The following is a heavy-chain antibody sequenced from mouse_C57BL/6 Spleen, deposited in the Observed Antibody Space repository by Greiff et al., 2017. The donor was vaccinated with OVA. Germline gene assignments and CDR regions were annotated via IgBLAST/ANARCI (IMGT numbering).Heavy chain of an antibody. CDR1: GYTFTSYW. CDR3: AIIYYGNLYAMDY. V-gene: IGHV1-69*01. D-gene: IGHD2-1*01. Sequence: QVQLQQPGAELVMPGASVKLSCKASGYTFTSYWMHWVKQRPGQGLEWIGEIDPSDSYTNYNQKFKGKSTLTVDKSSSTAYMQLSSLTSEDSAVYYCAIIYYGNLYAMDYWGQGTSVTVSS. CDR2: IDPSDSYT. J-gene: IGHJ4*01.